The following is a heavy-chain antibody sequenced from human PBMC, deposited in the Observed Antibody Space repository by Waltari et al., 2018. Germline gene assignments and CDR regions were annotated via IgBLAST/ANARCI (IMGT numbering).Heavy chain of an antibody. CDR2: ISWNSGSI. CDR3: AKDMRGGDLYAFDI. J-gene: IGHJ3*02. D-gene: IGHD2-21*01. Sequence: EVQLVESGGGLVQPGRSLRLSCAASGFTFDDYAMHWVRQAPGKGLEWVSGISWNSGSIGYADSVKGRFTISRDNAKNSLYLQMNSLRAEDTALYYCAKDMRGGDLYAFDIWGQGTMVTVSS. V-gene: IGHV3-9*01. CDR1: GFTFDDYA.